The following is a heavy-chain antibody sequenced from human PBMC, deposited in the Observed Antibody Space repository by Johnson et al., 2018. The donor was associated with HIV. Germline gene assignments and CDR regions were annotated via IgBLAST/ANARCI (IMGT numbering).Heavy chain of an antibody. CDR2: ISYDGRNK. Sequence: QVQLVESGGGVVQPGTSLRLSCAASGFTFRNYALHWVRQAPGKGLEWVAVISYDGRNKYYADSVKGRFTISRDNSKSTLYLQMNSLRAEDTAVYYCARVRSGRENVFDIWGQGTMVTVSS. CDR1: GFTFRNYA. D-gene: IGHD1-26*01. CDR3: ARVRSGRENVFDI. J-gene: IGHJ3*02. V-gene: IGHV3-30*04.